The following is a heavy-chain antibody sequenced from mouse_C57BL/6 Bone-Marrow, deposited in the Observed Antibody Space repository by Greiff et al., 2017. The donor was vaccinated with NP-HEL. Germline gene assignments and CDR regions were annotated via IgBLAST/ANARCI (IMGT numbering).Heavy chain of an antibody. J-gene: IGHJ3*01. CDR3: ARMRITTVVAKAY. CDR2: IYPRSGNT. D-gene: IGHD1-1*01. Sequence: VKLQESGAELARPGASVKLSCKASGYTFTSYGISWVKQRTGQGLEWIGEIYPRSGNTYYNEKFKGKATLTADKSSSTAYMELRSLTSEDSAVYFCARMRITTVVAKAYWGQGTLVTVSA. CDR1: GYTFTSYG. V-gene: IGHV1-81*01.